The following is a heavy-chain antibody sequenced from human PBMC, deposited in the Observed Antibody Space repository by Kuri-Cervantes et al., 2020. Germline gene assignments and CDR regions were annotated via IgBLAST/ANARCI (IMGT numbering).Heavy chain of an antibody. Sequence: GESLKISCAASGFTFSSYSMNWVRQAPGKGLEWVSYISSSSSTIYYADSVKGRFTISRDNAKNSLYLQMNSLRAEDTAVYYCARDEGGISLAIGMDVWGQGTTVTVSS. CDR3: ARDEGGISLAIGMDV. CDR2: ISSSSSTI. V-gene: IGHV3-48*04. D-gene: IGHD2-2*02. CDR1: GFTFSSYS. J-gene: IGHJ6*02.